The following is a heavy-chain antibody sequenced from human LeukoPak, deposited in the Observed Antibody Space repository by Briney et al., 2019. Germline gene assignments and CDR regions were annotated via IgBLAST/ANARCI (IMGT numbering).Heavy chain of an antibody. CDR3: AREEFLHEIDSSGYFVY. J-gene: IGHJ4*02. CDR1: GGSITGYY. D-gene: IGHD3-22*01. Sequence: PSETLSLTCTVSGGSITGYYWNWIRQPAGQGLEWLGRVYSSGVGNYNPSLTSRVTMSVDTSKNQFFLKLISLTAADTAVYYCAREEFLHEIDSSGYFVYWGQGTLVTVSS. V-gene: IGHV4-4*07. CDR2: VYSSGVG.